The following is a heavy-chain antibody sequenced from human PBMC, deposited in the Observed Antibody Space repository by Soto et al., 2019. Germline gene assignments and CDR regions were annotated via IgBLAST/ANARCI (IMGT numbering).Heavy chain of an antibody. V-gene: IGHV4-4*07. Sequence: PSETLSLTCTVSVGSISSYYWSGIRQRAGKGLEWIGRIYTSGITNYNPSLKSRVTMSVDTSKKQFSRKLSSGTAADTAVYYCASQQTYSNYLDYCGHGTLVTVSS. CDR1: VGSISSYY. J-gene: IGHJ4*01. CDR3: ASQQTYSNYLDY. D-gene: IGHD4-4*01. CDR2: IYTSGIT.